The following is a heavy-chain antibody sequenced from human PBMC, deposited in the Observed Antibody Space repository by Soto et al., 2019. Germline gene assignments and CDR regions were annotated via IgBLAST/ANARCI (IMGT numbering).Heavy chain of an antibody. CDR2: TYHSGTT. V-gene: IGHV4-4*02. CDR1: GGSINSSNW. D-gene: IGHD2-21*02. CDR3: ARDGMTTGDT. J-gene: IGHJ4*02. Sequence: PSETLSLTCAVSGGSINSSNWWSWVRQPPGKGLEWIGETYHSGTTNYNPSLGSRVIISVDRSKNQFSLKMNSVTAADAGVYFCARDGMTTGDTWGPGTLVTVSS.